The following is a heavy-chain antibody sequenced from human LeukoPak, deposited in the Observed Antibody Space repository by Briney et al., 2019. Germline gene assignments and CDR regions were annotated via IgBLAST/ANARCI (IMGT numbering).Heavy chain of an antibody. V-gene: IGHV1-8*03. D-gene: IGHD1-26*01. J-gene: IGHJ5*02. CDR2: MNTNSGKT. CDR3: AKDYEPLVGVHRWGDWFDP. CDR1: GYTFTNYD. Sequence: ASVKVSCKASGYTFTNYDINWVRQATGQGLEWMGWMNTNSGKTGYAQKFQGRVTITRNTSIRTAYMELSSLRAEDTAVYYCAKDYEPLVGVHRWGDWFDPWGQGTLVTVSS.